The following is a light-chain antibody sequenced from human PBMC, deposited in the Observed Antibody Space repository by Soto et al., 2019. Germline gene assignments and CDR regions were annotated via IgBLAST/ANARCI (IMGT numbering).Light chain of an antibody. Sequence: QSALTQPASVSGSPGQSITISCTGTSSDVGAYNQVSWYQQEPGKAPKLMIYEVSNRPSGVSNRFSGSKSGNTASLTISGLQAEDEADYYCTSYTTSSTWVFGGGTMLTVL. CDR2: EVS. V-gene: IGLV2-14*01. J-gene: IGLJ3*02. CDR3: TSYTTSSTWV. CDR1: SSDVGAYNQ.